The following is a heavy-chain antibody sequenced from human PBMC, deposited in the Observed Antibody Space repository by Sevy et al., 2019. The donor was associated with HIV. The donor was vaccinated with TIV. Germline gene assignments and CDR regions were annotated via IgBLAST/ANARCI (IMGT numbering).Heavy chain of an antibody. CDR3: ARGIPRRSTMIVVVIPYYYYYGMDV. CDR2: INPNSGGT. CDR1: GYTFTGYY. J-gene: IGHJ6*02. V-gene: IGHV1-2*02. D-gene: IGHD3-22*01. Sequence: ASVKVSCKASGYTFTGYYMHWVRQAPGQGLEWMGWINPNSGGTNYAQKFQGRVTMTRDTSISTAYMELSRLGSDDTAVYYCARGIPRRSTMIVVVIPYYYYYGMDVWGQGTTVTVSS.